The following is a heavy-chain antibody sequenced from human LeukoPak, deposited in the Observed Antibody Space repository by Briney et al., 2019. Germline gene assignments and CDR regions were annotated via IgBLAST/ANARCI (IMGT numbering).Heavy chain of an antibody. J-gene: IGHJ3*02. D-gene: IGHD2-15*01. CDR3: ATAYSNAFHI. V-gene: IGHV3-30*03. CDR1: GLTFSDYG. Sequence: SGGSLRLSCAASGLTFSDYGMHWVRQAPGQGLKWVAVISNDGSKKDHADSVQGRFTISRDDPKNMLYLQMNTLRAEDMAVYYCATAYSNAFHIWGQGTMVTVSS. CDR2: ISNDGSKK.